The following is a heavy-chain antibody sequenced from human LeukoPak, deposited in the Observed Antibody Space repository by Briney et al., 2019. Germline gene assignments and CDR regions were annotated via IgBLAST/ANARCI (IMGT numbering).Heavy chain of an antibody. D-gene: IGHD2-21*02. V-gene: IGHV1-2*02. Sequence: ASVKVSCKASGYTFTGYYMHWVRQAPGQGLEWMGWINPNSGSTNYAQKFQGRVTMTRDTSISTAYMELSRLTSDDTALYYCARTYTAVHYFDYWGQGTLVTVSS. CDR2: INPNSGST. CDR1: GYTFTGYY. J-gene: IGHJ4*02. CDR3: ARTYTAVHYFDY.